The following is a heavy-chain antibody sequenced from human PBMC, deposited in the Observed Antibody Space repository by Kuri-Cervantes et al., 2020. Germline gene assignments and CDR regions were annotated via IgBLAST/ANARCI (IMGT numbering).Heavy chain of an antibody. D-gene: IGHD6-19*01. Sequence: SETLSLTCAVYGESLSVYYWSWIRQPPGKGLEWIGEINHSGSSNYNPSLKSRVTISVDTSKNQFSLKLSSVTAADTAVYYCARQEAVAGNLDYWGQGTLVTVSS. CDR1: GESLSVYY. CDR2: INHSGSS. J-gene: IGHJ4*02. CDR3: ARQEAVAGNLDY. V-gene: IGHV4-34*01.